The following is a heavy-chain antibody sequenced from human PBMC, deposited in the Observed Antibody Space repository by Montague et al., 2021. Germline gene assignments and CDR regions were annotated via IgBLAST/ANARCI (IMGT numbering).Heavy chain of an antibody. V-gene: IGHV4-4*07. D-gene: IGHD3-10*01. CDR3: ARDSPVVEPWVGEHKGAFDI. J-gene: IGHJ3*02. Sequence: SETLSLTCSVSGDSISSYEYYWTWIRQPAGRGLEWIGRVYKRGDTNTNPSLRSRLTLSVGTSKNHFSLTLTSVTAADTAVYFCARDSPVVEPWVGEHKGAFDIWGQGTTVTVSS. CDR2: VYKRGDT. CDR1: GDSISSYEYY.